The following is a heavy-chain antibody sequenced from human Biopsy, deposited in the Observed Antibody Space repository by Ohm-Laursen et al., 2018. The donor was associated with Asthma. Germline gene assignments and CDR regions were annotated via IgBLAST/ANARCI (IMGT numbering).Heavy chain of an antibody. CDR1: GFTFSSYG. CDR2: ILSDGRDK. CDR3: AKDRVRINSAYYFDY. V-gene: IGHV3-30*18. Sequence: SLRLSCAASGFTFSSYGMHWVRQAPGRGLEWVTVILSDGRDKYYADSVKGRFTISRDNSKNTLYLHMHSLRAEDTAVYFCAKDRVRINSAYYFDYWGQGTLVTVSS. J-gene: IGHJ4*02. D-gene: IGHD3-10*01.